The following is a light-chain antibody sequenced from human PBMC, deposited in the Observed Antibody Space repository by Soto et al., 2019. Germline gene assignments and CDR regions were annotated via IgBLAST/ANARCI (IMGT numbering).Light chain of an antibody. V-gene: IGKV1-5*03. Sequence: DIQMTQSPSTLSASVGDRVTITCRASQSVTTWLAWYQQKPGKAPKLLIYKASNLESGLPSRFTGSGSGTEFNLTISSLQSDDFATYYCQQYSTYTITFGQGTRLEIK. J-gene: IGKJ5*01. CDR3: QQYSTYTIT. CDR2: KAS. CDR1: QSVTTW.